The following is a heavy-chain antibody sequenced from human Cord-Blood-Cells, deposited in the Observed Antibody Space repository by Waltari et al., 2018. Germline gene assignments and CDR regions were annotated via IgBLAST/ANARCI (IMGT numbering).Heavy chain of an antibody. D-gene: IGHD3-22*01. Sequence: QGQLVQSGAEVKKPGSSVKVSCKASGGTFSSHAISWVRQAPGQGLGWMGGIIPIFGTANYAQKFQGRVTITADESTSTAYMELSSLRSEDTAVYYCARGCYYYDSIGYAFDIWGQGTMVTVSS. V-gene: IGHV1-69*01. J-gene: IGHJ3*02. CDR1: GGTFSSHA. CDR2: IIPIFGTA. CDR3: ARGCYYYDSIGYAFDI.